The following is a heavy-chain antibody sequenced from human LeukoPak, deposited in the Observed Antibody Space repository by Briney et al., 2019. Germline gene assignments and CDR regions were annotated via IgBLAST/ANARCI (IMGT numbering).Heavy chain of an antibody. V-gene: IGHV3-30*04. J-gene: IGHJ3*02. D-gene: IGHD3-10*01. CDR3: ARAVRGVITGDAFDI. Sequence: PGRSLRLSCAASGFTFSSYAMHWVRQAPGKGLGWVAVISYDGSNKYYADSVKGRFTISRDNSKNTLYLQMNSLRAEDTAVYYCARAVRGVITGDAFDIWGQGTMVTVSS. CDR2: ISYDGSNK. CDR1: GFTFSSYA.